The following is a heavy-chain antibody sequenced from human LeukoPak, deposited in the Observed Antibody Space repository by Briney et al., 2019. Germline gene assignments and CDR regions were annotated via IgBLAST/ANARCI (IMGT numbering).Heavy chain of an antibody. CDR3: ARVGKGKSFGEVLKGRMKTNWFDP. Sequence: GSLRLSCAASGFTFSSYWMSWVRQPPGKGLEWIGEINHSGSTNYNPSLKSRVTISVDTSKNQFSLKLSSVTAADTAVYYCARVGKGKSFGEVLKGRMKTNWFDPWGQGTLVTVSS. CDR2: INHSGST. V-gene: IGHV4-34*01. CDR1: GFTFSSYW. J-gene: IGHJ5*02. D-gene: IGHD3-10*01.